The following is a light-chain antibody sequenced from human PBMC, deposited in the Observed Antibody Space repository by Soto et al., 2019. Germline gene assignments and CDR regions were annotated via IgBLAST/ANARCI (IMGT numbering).Light chain of an antibody. CDR2: AAS. J-gene: IGKJ4*01. Sequence: AIRMTQSPSSFSASTGDRVTITCRASQGISSYLAWYQQKPGKAPKLLIYAASTLKSGVPSRFSGSGSGTDFTLTISCLQSEDFATEYCQQYYSYPRLTFGGGTKVEIK. CDR3: QQYYSYPRLT. V-gene: IGKV1-8*01. CDR1: QGISSY.